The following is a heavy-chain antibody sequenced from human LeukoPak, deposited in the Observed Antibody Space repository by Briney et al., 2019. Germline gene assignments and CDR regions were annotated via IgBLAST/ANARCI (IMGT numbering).Heavy chain of an antibody. CDR1: GFTFSDYC. Sequence: GASLRLSCAASGFTFSDYCMSWIRQAPGKGLEWVSYMSSSGSTIYYADSVKGRFTISRDNAKNSLYLQMNSLRAEDTAVYYCARDLGYSSGPNYWGQGTRVTVSS. J-gene: IGHJ4*02. CDR2: MSSSGSTI. CDR3: ARDLGYSSGPNY. D-gene: IGHD6-19*01. V-gene: IGHV3-11*04.